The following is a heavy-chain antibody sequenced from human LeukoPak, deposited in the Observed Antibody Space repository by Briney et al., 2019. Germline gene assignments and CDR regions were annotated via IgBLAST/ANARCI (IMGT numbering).Heavy chain of an antibody. V-gene: IGHV4-34*01. CDR3: ARARGVRITIFGVVRYYFDY. J-gene: IGHJ4*02. D-gene: IGHD3-3*01. CDR2: INHSGST. Sequence: PSETLSLTRAVYGGSFSGYYWSWIRQPPGKGLEWIGEINHSGSTNYNPSLKSRVTISVDTSKNQFSLKLSSVTAADTAVYYRARARGVRITIFGVVRYYFDYWGQGTLVTVSS. CDR1: GGSFSGYY.